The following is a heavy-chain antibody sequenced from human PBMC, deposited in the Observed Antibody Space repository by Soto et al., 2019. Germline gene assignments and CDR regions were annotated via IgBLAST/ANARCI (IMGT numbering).Heavy chain of an antibody. Sequence: GGSLRLSCAASGFTFSSYSMNWVRQAPGKGLEWVSYISSSSSTIYYADSVKGRFTISRDNAKNSLYLQMNSLRDEDTAVYYCARDVSSSWYYYYGMDVWGQGTTVTVSS. CDR1: GFTFSSYS. D-gene: IGHD6-13*01. CDR2: ISSSSSTI. V-gene: IGHV3-48*02. CDR3: ARDVSSSWYYYYGMDV. J-gene: IGHJ6*02.